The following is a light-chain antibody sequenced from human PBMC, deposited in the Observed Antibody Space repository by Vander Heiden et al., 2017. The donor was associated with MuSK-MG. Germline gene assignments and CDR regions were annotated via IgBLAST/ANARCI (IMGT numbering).Light chain of an antibody. Sequence: IQMTQSPSTLSASVGDRVTITCRASQSINAWLAWYQQKPGMAPNLLIYQASNLANGVPSRFSGRGSGTEFTLTIISLHPDDFATYYCRQHDVHPLIFSGGAKVETK. J-gene: IGKJ4*01. CDR3: RQHDVHPLI. CDR2: QAS. V-gene: IGKV1-5*03. CDR1: QSINAW.